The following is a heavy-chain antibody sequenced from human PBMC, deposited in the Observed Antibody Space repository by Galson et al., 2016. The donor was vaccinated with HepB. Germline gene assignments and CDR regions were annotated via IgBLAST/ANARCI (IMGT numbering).Heavy chain of an antibody. V-gene: IGHV5-51*03. CDR1: GYNFTNYW. J-gene: IGHJ3*02. CDR2: IYPGDSDT. CDR3: ARLWGDRSGVDDFDI. Sequence: QSGAEVKKPGESLKISCKGSGYNFTNYWIGWVRQVPGKGLEWMGIIYPGDSDTRYRPSFQGQVTIPADQSISTAYLQWRSLKASDTAMYYCARLWGDRSGVDDFDIWGQGTMVTVSS. D-gene: IGHD3-22*01.